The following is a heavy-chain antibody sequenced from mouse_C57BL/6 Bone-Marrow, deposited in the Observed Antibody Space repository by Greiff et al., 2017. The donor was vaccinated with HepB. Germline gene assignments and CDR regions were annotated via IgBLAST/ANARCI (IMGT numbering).Heavy chain of an antibody. CDR1: GFTFSSYG. CDR2: ISSGGSYT. Sequence: EVKLMESGGDLVKPGGSLKLSCAASGFTFSSYGMSWVRQTPDKRLEWVATISSGGSYTYYPDSVKGRFTISRDNAKNTLYLQMSSLKSEDTAMYYCARASSYVDWFAYWGQGTLVTVSA. J-gene: IGHJ3*01. CDR3: ARASSYVDWFAY. D-gene: IGHD1-1*01. V-gene: IGHV5-6*01.